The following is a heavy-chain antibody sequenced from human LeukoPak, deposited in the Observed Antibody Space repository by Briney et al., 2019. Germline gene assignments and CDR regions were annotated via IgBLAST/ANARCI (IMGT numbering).Heavy chain of an antibody. J-gene: IGHJ5*02. CDR1: GDSIRTYS. CDR3: ARDQGTWWFDP. V-gene: IGHV4-59*01. D-gene: IGHD3-10*01. CDR2: IYYSGTT. Sequence: SETLSLTCAVSGDSIRTYSWSWIRQPPGRGLEWIGYIYYSGTTDYNPSLKSRVTISVDTSKNQFSLELSSVTAADTALYYCARDQGTWWFDPWGQGTLVTVSS.